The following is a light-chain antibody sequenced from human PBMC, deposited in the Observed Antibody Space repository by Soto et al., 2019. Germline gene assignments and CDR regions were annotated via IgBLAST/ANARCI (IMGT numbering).Light chain of an antibody. V-gene: IGLV1-47*01. CDR2: RDN. J-gene: IGLJ3*02. CDR3: AAWDDSLSALWV. CDR1: SSNIGRNY. Sequence: QSVLTQPPSASGTPGQRVTISCSGSSSNIGRNYVCWYQQLPGTAPKLLIYRDNQRPSGVPDRFSGSKSATTASLAISGLRSEDEADYYCAAWDDSLSALWVFGGGTKLTVL.